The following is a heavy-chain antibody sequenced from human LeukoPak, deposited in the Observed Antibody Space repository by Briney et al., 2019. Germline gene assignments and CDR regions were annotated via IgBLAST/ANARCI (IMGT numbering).Heavy chain of an antibody. J-gene: IGHJ4*02. CDR1: GGSISSSTYY. CDR2: IYYSGST. Sequence: PSETLSLTCSVSGGSISSSTYYWGWIRQPPGKGLEWIGSIYYSGSTYYNPSLKSRVTVSVDTSKNRFSLRLSSVTAAETAGYYCSRHSHSPSIAAACSPFDYWGQGTLVTVSS. D-gene: IGHD6-13*01. CDR3: SRHSHSPSIAAACSPFDY. V-gene: IGHV4-39*01.